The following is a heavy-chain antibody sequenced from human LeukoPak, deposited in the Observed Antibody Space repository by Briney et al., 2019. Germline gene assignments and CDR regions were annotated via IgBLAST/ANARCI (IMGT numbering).Heavy chain of an antibody. Sequence: PGRSLRLSCAASGFTFDDYAMHWVRQAPGKGLEWVSGISWNSGSIGYADSVKGRFTISRDNAKNSLYLQMNSLRAEDTALYYCAKEGYSYEIDYWGQGTLVTVSS. D-gene: IGHD5-18*01. CDR3: AKEGYSYEIDY. V-gene: IGHV3-9*01. J-gene: IGHJ4*02. CDR2: ISWNSGSI. CDR1: GFTFDDYA.